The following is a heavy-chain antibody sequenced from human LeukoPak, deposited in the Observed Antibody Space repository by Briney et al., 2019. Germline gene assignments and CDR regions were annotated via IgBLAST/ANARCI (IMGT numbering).Heavy chain of an antibody. D-gene: IGHD4-17*01. CDR3: ARQTDHGDSNY. CDR1: GGSISGYY. Sequence: SETLSLTCIVSGGSISGYYWTWIRQPPGKGLQWIGYIYYTGRTQYNPSLQSRVTISVDTSKNQISLRLTSVTAADTAVYYCARQTDHGDSNYWGQGTLVTVSS. CDR2: IYYTGRT. J-gene: IGHJ4*02. V-gene: IGHV4-59*08.